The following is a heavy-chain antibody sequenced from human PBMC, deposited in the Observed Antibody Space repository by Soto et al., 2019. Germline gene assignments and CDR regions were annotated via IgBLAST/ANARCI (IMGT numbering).Heavy chain of an antibody. Sequence: QVQLVQSGAEVKKPGASVKVSCKASGYTFTSYAISWVRQAPGQGLEWMGWISAYNGNTNYAQKLQGRVTMTTATSTSRAYMELRSLRSGDTAVYSCARDLPPPDYGGPGTLVTVSS. J-gene: IGHJ4*02. V-gene: IGHV1-18*01. CDR2: ISAYNGNT. CDR1: GYTFTSYA. CDR3: ARDLPPPDY.